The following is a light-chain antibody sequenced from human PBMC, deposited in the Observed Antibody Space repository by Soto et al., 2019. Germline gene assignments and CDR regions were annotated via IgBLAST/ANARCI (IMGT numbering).Light chain of an antibody. CDR2: ATS. V-gene: IGKV3-20*01. CDR1: QSVSSN. Sequence: ELVLTQAPGTLSLSPGERGTLSCRASQSVSSNLAWYQQKPGQAPRLLLYATSTRAAGFPDRFSGSGSGTDFTLTISSLEPEDFAVYYCQQYGDTPVTFGQGTKVDI. J-gene: IGKJ1*01. CDR3: QQYGDTPVT.